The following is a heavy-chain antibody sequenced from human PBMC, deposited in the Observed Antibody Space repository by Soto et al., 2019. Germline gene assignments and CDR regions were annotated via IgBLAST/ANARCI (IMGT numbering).Heavy chain of an antibody. CDR1: GFTFNNFV. J-gene: IGHJ6*02. Sequence: LRLSCAASGFTFNNFVMSWVRHIPGKGLDWVSGITGSGGRAYYADSVKGRFTISRDNSRNTVYLQMSRLGAADTAMYHCAVHLGQNYYTMDVWGQGTTVTVSS. CDR2: ITGSGGRA. V-gene: IGHV3-23*01. CDR3: AVHLGQNYYTMDV.